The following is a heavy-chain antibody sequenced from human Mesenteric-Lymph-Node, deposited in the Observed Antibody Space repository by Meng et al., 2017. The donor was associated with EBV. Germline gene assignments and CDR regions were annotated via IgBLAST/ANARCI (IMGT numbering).Heavy chain of an antibody. V-gene: IGHV6-1*02. D-gene: IGHD2-2*01. CDR2: TYYRSEWYN. CDR3: ARETSCYDC. J-gene: IGHJ4*02. CDR1: GDSVASTSAG. Sequence: HQPQSGPALLKHSQSTSRTCAISGDSVASTSAGWTWIRQSPSGGLEWLGRTYYRSEWYNDYAVSVKSRLTINPDTSKNQFSLQLNSVTPEDTAVYYCARETSCYDCWGQGTLVTVSS.